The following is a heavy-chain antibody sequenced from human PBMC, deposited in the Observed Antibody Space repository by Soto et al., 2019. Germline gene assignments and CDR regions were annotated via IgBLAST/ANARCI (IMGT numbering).Heavy chain of an antibody. CDR1: GFDFNNAW. CDR2: INSDGSET. D-gene: IGHD3-10*01. CDR3: ARDYYYTIDH. J-gene: IGHJ4*02. V-gene: IGHV3-74*01. Sequence: GRSLRLSCVASGFDFNNAWVHWVRQAPGKGLECVSRINSDGSETVYADSVKGRFTISRDNAKNTVFLQMNSLRDEDTAVYYCARDYYYTIDHWGQGTLVTVSS.